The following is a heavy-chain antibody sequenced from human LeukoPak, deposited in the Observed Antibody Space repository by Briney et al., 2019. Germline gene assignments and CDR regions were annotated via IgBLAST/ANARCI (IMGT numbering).Heavy chain of an antibody. Sequence: PGGSLRLSCAASGFTFDDYGMSWVRQAPGKGLEWVSGINWNGGSTGYADSVKGRFTISRNNAKNSLYLQMNSLRAEDTALYYCARDRESCGGDCYSSNDASDIWGQGTMVTVSS. CDR1: GFTFDDYG. CDR3: ARDRESCGGDCYSSNDASDI. J-gene: IGHJ3*02. D-gene: IGHD2-21*02. V-gene: IGHV3-20*04. CDR2: INWNGGST.